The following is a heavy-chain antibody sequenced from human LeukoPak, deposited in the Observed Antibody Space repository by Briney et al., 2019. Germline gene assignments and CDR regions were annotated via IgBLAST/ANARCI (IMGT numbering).Heavy chain of an antibody. CDR3: ARGLLISSSEWGHNWFDP. D-gene: IGHD6-13*01. Sequence: PSETLSLTCAVYGGSFSGYYWSWIRQPPGKGLEWIGEINHSGGTNYNPSLKSRVTISVDTSKNQFSLKLSSVTAADTAVYYCARGLLISSSEWGHNWFDPWGQGTLVTVSS. J-gene: IGHJ5*02. CDR1: GGSFSGYY. CDR2: INHSGGT. V-gene: IGHV4-34*01.